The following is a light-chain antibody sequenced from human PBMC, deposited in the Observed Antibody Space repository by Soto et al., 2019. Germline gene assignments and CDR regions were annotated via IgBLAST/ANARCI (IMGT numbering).Light chain of an antibody. V-gene: IGKV3-11*01. CDR1: QSVDNY. J-gene: IGKJ1*01. CDR2: DAS. CDR3: QQRINAPWT. Sequence: EIVLTQFPATLSLSPGERATLSCRASQSVDNYLVWYQQKPGQAPRALIYDASNRATGIPARFSGSGSGTDFTLTISGLGPEDFAVYYCQQRINAPWTFGQGTKVEIK.